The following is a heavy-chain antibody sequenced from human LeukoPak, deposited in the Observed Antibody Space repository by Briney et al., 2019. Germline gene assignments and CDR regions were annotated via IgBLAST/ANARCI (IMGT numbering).Heavy chain of an antibody. D-gene: IGHD5-12*01. J-gene: IGHJ4*02. CDR1: GFTFSDYY. Sequence: GGSLRLSCAASGFTFSDYYMSWIRQAPGKGLEWVSYISSSSSHTNYADSVKGRFTISRDNAKNSLYLQMNSLRAEDTAVYYCARDTEYSGYDWTYWGQGTLVTVSS. V-gene: IGHV3-11*06. CDR3: ARDTEYSGYDWTY. CDR2: ISSSSSHT.